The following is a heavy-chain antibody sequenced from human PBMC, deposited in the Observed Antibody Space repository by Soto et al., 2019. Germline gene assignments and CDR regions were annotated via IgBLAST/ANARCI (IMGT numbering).Heavy chain of an antibody. J-gene: IGHJ4*02. CDR2: IYWNDDK. CDR1: GFSLTTSGVG. V-gene: IGHV2-5*01. D-gene: IGHD3-10*01. Sequence: QITLKESGPTLVKPTQTLTLTCTFSGFSLTTSGVGVGWIRQPPGKALEWLGLIYWNDDKRYSPSLKSRVTLTNDTSRDQVVLTMTNMDPVHTATYFCARWALRGSYWSFDYWGQGTLVTVSS. CDR3: ARWALRGSYWSFDY.